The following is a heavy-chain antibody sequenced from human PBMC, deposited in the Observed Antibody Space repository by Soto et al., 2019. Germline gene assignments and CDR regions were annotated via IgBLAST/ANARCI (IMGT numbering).Heavy chain of an antibody. CDR1: GYTFTNYW. CDR2: IYPGDSDT. D-gene: IGHD1-26*01. CDR3: VRLEYYYSGNYGPDY. V-gene: IGHV5-51*01. J-gene: IGHJ4*02. Sequence: GESLKISCKGSGYTFTNYWIGWVRQMPGKGLEWMGIIYPGDSDTRYSPSFQGQVTISADKSISTAYLQWSSLRASDSAMYYCVRLEYYYSGNYGPDYWGQGTMVTVSS.